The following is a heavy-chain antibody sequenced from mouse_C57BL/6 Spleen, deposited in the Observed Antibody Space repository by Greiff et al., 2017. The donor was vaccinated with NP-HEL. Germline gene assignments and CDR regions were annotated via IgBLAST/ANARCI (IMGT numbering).Heavy chain of an antibody. Sequence: QLKESGPSLVRPSQTLSLTCTVTGFSINSDCYWIWIRQFPGNKLEYIGYTFYSGITYYNPSLESRTYITRDTSKNQFSLKLSSVTTEDTATYYGARDNYGSSYGGYFDVWGTGTTVTVSS. CDR2: TFYSGIT. J-gene: IGHJ1*03. CDR1: GFSINSDCY. V-gene: IGHV3-3*01. D-gene: IGHD1-1*01. CDR3: ARDNYGSSYGGYFDV.